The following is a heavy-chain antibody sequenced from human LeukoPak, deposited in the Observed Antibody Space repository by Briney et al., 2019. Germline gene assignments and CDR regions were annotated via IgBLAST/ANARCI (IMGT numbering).Heavy chain of an antibody. CDR1: GGSISSYY. CDR3: ARDADFYDSSGYYAFDY. J-gene: IGHJ4*02. Sequence: PSETLSLNCSVSGGSISSYYWSWIRQPAGKGLEWIGRIYTSGDTNSNPSLKSRVTMSVDTSRYQFSLKLRSVTAADTAVYYCARDADFYDSSGYYAFDYWGQGTLVTVSS. V-gene: IGHV4-4*07. D-gene: IGHD3-22*01. CDR2: IYTSGDT.